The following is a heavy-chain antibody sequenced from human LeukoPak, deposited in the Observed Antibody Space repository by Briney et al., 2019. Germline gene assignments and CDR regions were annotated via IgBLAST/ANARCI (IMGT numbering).Heavy chain of an antibody. CDR3: ARELYGDYIYYYYYGMNV. D-gene: IGHD4-17*01. V-gene: IGHV4-59*12. J-gene: IGHJ6*02. CDR2: IYYSGST. Sequence: SETLSLTCTVSGGSISSYYWSWIRQPPGKGLEWIGYIYYSGSTNYNPSLKSRVTISVDTSKNQFSLKLSSVTAADTAVYYCARELYGDYIYYYYYGMNVWGQGTTVTVSS. CDR1: GGSISSYY.